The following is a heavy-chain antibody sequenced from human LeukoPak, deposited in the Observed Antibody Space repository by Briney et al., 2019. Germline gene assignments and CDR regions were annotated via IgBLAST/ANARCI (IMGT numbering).Heavy chain of an antibody. CDR2: DSKTDGGTT. CDR3: TTWIYNILNGYNGY. D-gene: IGHD3-9*01. J-gene: IGHJ4*02. V-gene: IGHV3-15*04. Sequence: DSKTDGGTTDSAAPVKGRFTISRDDSKTTMYLQMNSLKTEDTGVYYCTTWIYNILNGYNGYWGQGTLVTVSS.